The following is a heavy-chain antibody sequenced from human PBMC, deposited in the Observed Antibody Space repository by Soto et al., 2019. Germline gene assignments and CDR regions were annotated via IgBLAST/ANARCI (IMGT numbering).Heavy chain of an antibody. CDR3: ARDVSSDTTGFRGYDL. CDR1: GGTVSSYA. CDR2: FIPIFVSA. V-gene: IGHV1-69*01. J-gene: IGHJ4*02. Sequence: QLHLVQSGAEVKKAGSSVKVSCKASGGTVSSYAITWVRQAPGKGLEWMGVFIPIFVSAHYAPKFQARITITADESTSTAYMELSGITSEDTAIYYCARDVSSDTTGFRGYDLWGQGTQVTVSS. D-gene: IGHD3-10*01.